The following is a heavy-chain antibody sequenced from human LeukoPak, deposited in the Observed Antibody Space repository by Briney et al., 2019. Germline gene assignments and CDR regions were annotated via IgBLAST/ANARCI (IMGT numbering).Heavy chain of an antibody. D-gene: IGHD5-12*01. J-gene: IGHJ4*02. Sequence: PGGSLRLSCAASGSTFSSYGMTWVRQAPGKGLEWVSAISGSGGRTYYVDSVKGRFTISRDNSKNTLYLQMNSLRAEDTAVYYCAKDQGYSGHDPLDYWGQGTLVTVSS. CDR3: AKDQGYSGHDPLDY. CDR2: ISGSGGRT. V-gene: IGHV3-23*01. CDR1: GSTFSSYG.